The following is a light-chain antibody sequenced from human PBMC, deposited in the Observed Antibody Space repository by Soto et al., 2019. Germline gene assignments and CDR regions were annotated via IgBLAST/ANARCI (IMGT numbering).Light chain of an antibody. CDR1: SGDIGDYNY. CDR2: DVN. CDR3: CSYAGSSLV. J-gene: IGLJ2*01. V-gene: IGLV2-11*01. Sequence: QSALTQPRSVSGSPGQSVTISCTGASGDIGDYNYVSWYQHHPDKAPKLIIFDVNKRPSGVPDRFSGSKSGNTASLTISGLQPEDEADYYCCSYAGSSLVFGGGTQLTVL.